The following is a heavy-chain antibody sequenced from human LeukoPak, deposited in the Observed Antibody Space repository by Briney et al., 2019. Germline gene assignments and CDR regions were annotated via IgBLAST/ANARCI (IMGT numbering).Heavy chain of an antibody. Sequence: PGGSLRLSCAASGFTVGSNYMSWVRQAPGKGLEWVSIIYRGGSTNYADSVKGRFTISRDTSKNTLYLQMNSLRAEDTTVYYCVKSAGFDSLSPLDDFAIWGQGTMVTVSS. V-gene: IGHV3-66*01. J-gene: IGHJ3*02. D-gene: IGHD3-9*01. CDR3: VKSAGFDSLSPLDDFAI. CDR1: GFTVGSNY. CDR2: IYRGGST.